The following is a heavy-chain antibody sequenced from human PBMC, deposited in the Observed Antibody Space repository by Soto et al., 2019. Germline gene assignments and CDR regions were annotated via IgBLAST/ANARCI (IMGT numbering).Heavy chain of an antibody. J-gene: IGHJ1*01. D-gene: IGHD4-17*01. V-gene: IGHV1-18*04. CDR2: ISPLKGRT. Sequence: QVPLVQSGPDLKRPGASMKVSCKASGYTFTSYGISWVRQAPGKGLEWMAWISPLKGRTQYSQKAQGRVTLSTDTSSNTAYMEMTTLRVDDTAVYYCAMDYGDRPEYFKHWGPGTLVTVS. CDR3: AMDYGDRPEYFKH. CDR1: GYTFTSYG.